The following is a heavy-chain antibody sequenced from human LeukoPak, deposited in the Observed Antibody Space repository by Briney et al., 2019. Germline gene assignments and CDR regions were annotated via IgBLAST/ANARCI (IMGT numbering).Heavy chain of an antibody. V-gene: IGHV3-21*01. CDR1: GFTFSNYA. Sequence: GGSLRLSCAASGFTFSNYAMSWVRQAPGKGLEWVSSMNDVGSHIYYRDSVKGRFTISRDNAKNSVYLQMNNLRAADTALYYCTRDPAYYLRYGYFDYWGQGILVTVSS. CDR2: MNDVGSHI. D-gene: IGHD1-26*01. J-gene: IGHJ4*02. CDR3: TRDPAYYLRYGYFDY.